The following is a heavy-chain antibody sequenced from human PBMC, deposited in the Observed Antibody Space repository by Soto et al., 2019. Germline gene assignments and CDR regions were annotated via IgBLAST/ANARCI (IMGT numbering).Heavy chain of an antibody. CDR1: GFTFSNYA. J-gene: IGHJ4*02. Sequence: GGSLGLSCAASGFTFSNYAMSWVRQAPGKGPEWVSAISGSGDKTYYVDSVKGRFTISRDNSKNTVSLQMNSLRADDTAVYYCAKEGYPPFFEYWGQGTLVTVSS. CDR2: ISGSGDKT. V-gene: IGHV3-23*01. D-gene: IGHD5-18*01. CDR3: AKEGYPPFFEY.